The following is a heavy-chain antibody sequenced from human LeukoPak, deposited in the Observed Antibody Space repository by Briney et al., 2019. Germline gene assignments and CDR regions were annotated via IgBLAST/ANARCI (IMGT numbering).Heavy chain of an antibody. CDR2: ISYDGSNK. CDR1: GFTFSSYG. CDR3: AQEGGNPSYFDY. Sequence: GGSLRLSCAASGFTFSSYGMHWVRQAPGKGLEWVAVISYDGSNKYYADSVKGRFTISRDNSKNTLYLQMNSLRAEDTAVYYCAQEGGNPSYFDYWGQGTLVTVSS. V-gene: IGHV3-30*18. J-gene: IGHJ4*02. D-gene: IGHD4-23*01.